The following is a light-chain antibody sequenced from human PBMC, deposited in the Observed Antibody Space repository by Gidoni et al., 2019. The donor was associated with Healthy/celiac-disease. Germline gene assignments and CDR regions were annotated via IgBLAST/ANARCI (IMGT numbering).Light chain of an antibody. CDR1: QSVSSY. J-gene: IGKJ1*01. Sequence: EIVLTQSPATLSLSPGERATLYCRASQSVSSYLAWYQQKPGQAPRLLIYDASNRATGIPARFSGSGSGTDFTLTISSLEPEDFAVYYCQQRSNWPWTFGQETKVEIK. CDR2: DAS. CDR3: QQRSNWPWT. V-gene: IGKV3-11*01.